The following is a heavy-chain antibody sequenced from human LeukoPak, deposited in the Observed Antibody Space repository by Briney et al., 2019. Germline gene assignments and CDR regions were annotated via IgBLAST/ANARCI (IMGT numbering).Heavy chain of an antibody. CDR1: GYTFTGYY. D-gene: IGHD6-13*01. V-gene: IGHV1-2*06. Sequence: SVKFSCKASGYTFTGYYMHWVRQAPGQGLEWMGRINPNSGGTNYAQKFQGRVTMTRDTSISTAYMELSRLRSDDTAVYYCARDPAIAAAGPLGIRDFIWFDPWGQGTLVTVSS. J-gene: IGHJ5*02. CDR3: ARDPAIAAAGPLGIRDFIWFDP. CDR2: INPNSGGT.